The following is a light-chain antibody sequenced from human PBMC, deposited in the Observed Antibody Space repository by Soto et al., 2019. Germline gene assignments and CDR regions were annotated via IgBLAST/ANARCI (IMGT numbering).Light chain of an antibody. CDR3: CSYAGSHTYV. Sequence: QSALTQPRSVSGSPGQSVTISCTGTSNVVGRYNYVSWYQQHPGKAPQLMIYDVNKRPSGVPDRFSGSKSGNTASLTISGLQAEDEADFHCCSYAGSHTYVFGTGTKVTVL. CDR2: DVN. V-gene: IGLV2-11*01. CDR1: SNVVGRYNY. J-gene: IGLJ1*01.